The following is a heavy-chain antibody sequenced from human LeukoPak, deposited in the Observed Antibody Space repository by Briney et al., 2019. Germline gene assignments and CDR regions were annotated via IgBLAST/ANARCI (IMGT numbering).Heavy chain of an antibody. CDR1: GYTFTGYY. J-gene: IGHJ3*02. CDR2: INPNSGGT. Sequence: GASVKVSCKASGYTFTGYYMHWVRQAPGQGLEGMGWINPNSGGTNYAQKFQGRVTMTRDTSISTVYMGLSRLRSDDTAVYYCARDRSPSYYGSEHAFDIWGQGTMVTVSS. D-gene: IGHD3-10*01. CDR3: ARDRSPSYYGSEHAFDI. V-gene: IGHV1-2*02.